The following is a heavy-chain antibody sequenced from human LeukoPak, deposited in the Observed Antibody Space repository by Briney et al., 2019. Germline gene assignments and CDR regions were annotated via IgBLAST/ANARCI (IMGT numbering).Heavy chain of an antibody. Sequence: GGALRLSCSASGFTFCNYAMSWGRQAPGEGVGGVSGMSGSGGSTYSAASVKGRFIISRDTSKNTLYLQMNSLRAEDTAVYYCAKALQGSYYSFDYWGQGTLVTVSS. CDR3: AKALQGSYYSFDY. CDR2: MSGSGGST. V-gene: IGHV3-23*01. D-gene: IGHD1-26*01. J-gene: IGHJ4*02. CDR1: GFTFCNYA.